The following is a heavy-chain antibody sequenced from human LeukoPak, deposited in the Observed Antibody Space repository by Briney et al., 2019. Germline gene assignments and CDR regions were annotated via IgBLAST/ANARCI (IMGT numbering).Heavy chain of an antibody. J-gene: IGHJ4*02. CDR3: AKDAPYYGSGSPPKLDY. V-gene: IGHV3-30*02. Sequence: PGGSLRLSCAASGFSFSSYGMHWIRQAPGKGLEWVAVIYYDGSNKYYADSVKGRFTISRDNSKNTLYLQTNSLRAEDTAVYYCAKDAPYYGSGSPPKLDYWGQGTLVTVSS. D-gene: IGHD3-10*01. CDR1: GFSFSSYG. CDR2: IYYDGSNK.